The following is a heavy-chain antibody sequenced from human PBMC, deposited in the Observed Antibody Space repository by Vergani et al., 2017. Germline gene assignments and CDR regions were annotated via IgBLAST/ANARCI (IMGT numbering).Heavy chain of an antibody. J-gene: IGHJ4*02. CDR2: IYYSGST. CDR1: GGSISSGDYY. V-gene: IGHV4-30-4*01. CDR3: AXAETYYYDSSGYYYFDY. D-gene: IGHD3-22*01. Sequence: QVQLQESGPGLVKPSQTLSLTCTVSGGSISSGDYYWSWIRQPPGKGLEWIGYIYYSGSTYYNPSLKSPVTISVDTSKNQFSLKLSSVTAADTAVYYCAXAETYYYDSSGYYYFDYWGQGTLVTVSS.